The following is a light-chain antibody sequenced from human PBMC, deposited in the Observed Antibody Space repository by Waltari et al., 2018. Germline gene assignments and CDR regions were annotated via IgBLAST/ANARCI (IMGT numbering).Light chain of an antibody. CDR1: SSDVCGYNY. J-gene: IGLJ2*01. CDR2: DVT. CDR3: YSYAGSHTIL. Sequence: QSALTQPRSVYGSPGQSVTISCTGGSSDVCGYNYVSWFQHHPGKAPKLIIYDVTERPSGVPDRFSASKSGTAASLTISVLQAEDEGDYYCYSYAGSHTILFGGGTKLTVL. V-gene: IGLV2-11*01.